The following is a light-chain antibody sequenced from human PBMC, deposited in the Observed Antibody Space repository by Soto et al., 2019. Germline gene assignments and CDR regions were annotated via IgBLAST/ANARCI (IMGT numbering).Light chain of an antibody. CDR3: QQYNNWPPIT. CDR2: GAS. CDR1: QTVSSN. V-gene: IGKV3D-15*01. J-gene: IGKJ4*01. Sequence: EIILTQSPDTLSLSPGERATLSCRASQTVSSNYLAWCQQRPGQAPRLLIYGASTRAAGIPARFSGSGSGTDFTLTISSLQSEDFAVYYCQQYNNWPPITFGGGTKVDI.